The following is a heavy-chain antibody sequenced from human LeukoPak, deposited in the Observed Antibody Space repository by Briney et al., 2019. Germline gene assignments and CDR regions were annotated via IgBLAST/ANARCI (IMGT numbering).Heavy chain of an antibody. CDR1: GGSISSNY. CDR3: AREGSYSSY. J-gene: IGHJ4*02. D-gene: IGHD1-26*01. CDR2: CHYSGNT. V-gene: IGHV4-59*12. Sequence: SETLSLTCAISGGSISSNYWSWIRQPPGKGLEWIGYCHYSGNTNYNPSLKSRVTMSVDTSKNQFSLKLSSVTAADTAVYYCAREGSYSSYWGQGTLVTVSS.